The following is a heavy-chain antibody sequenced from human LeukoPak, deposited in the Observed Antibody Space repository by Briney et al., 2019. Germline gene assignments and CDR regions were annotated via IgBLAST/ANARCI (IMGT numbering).Heavy chain of an antibody. CDR2: LNGDGSST. J-gene: IGHJ5*02. Sequence: GGSLRLSCAASGFTFSSYWMHWVRQAPGKGLVGVSRLNGDGSSTNYADYVKGRFTISRDNAKNTLFLQMNSLRAEATAVYSCARDISSGGLYNWFDPWGQGTLVTVSS. V-gene: IGHV3-74*01. CDR1: GFTFSSYW. D-gene: IGHD5-12*01. CDR3: ARDISSGGLYNWFDP.